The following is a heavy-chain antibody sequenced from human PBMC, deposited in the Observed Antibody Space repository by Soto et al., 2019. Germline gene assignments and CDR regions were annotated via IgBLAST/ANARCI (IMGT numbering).Heavy chain of an antibody. CDR2: ISSSGSTI. J-gene: IGHJ6*03. Sequence: QVQLVESGGGLVKPGGSLRLSCAASGFTFSDYYMSWIRQAPGKGLEWVSYISSSGSTIYYADSVKGRFTISRDNAKNSLYLQMNSLRAEDTAVYYCAREGLGSSIINPYYYYYYMDVWGKGTTVTVSS. D-gene: IGHD6-6*01. CDR3: AREGLGSSIINPYYYYYYMDV. V-gene: IGHV3-11*01. CDR1: GFTFSDYY.